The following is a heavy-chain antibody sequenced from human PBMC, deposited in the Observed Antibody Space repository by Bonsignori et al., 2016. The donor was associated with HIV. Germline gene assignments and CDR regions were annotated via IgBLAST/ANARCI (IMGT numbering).Heavy chain of an antibody. J-gene: IGHJ4*02. CDR1: GFTFSSYS. V-gene: IGHV3-21*01. Sequence: GGSLRLSCAASGFTFSSYSMNWVRQAPGKGLEWVSSISSSSSYIYYADSVKGRFTISRDNAKNSLYLQMNSLRAEDTAVYYCARGEWELRPVGYWGQGTLVTVSS. D-gene: IGHD1-26*01. CDR3: ARGEWELRPVGY. CDR2: ISSSSSYI.